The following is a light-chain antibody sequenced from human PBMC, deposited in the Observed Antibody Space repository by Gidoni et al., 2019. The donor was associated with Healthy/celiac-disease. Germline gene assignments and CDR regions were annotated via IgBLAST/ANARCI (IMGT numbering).Light chain of an antibody. CDR1: QSISSW. CDR2: KAS. J-gene: IGKJ1*01. V-gene: IGKV1-5*03. Sequence: DIQMTQSPSTLSASVGDRVTITCRASQSISSWLAWYQQKPGKAPKLLIYKASSLESGVPSRFNGSGSVTEFTLTISSLQPDDFATYYCQQYNSYPWTFGQGTKVEIK. CDR3: QQYNSYPWT.